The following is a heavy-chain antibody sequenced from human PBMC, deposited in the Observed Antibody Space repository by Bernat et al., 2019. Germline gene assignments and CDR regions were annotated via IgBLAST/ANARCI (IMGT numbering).Heavy chain of an antibody. CDR1: GFTFSNAW. CDR2: IKSKSAGGTT. V-gene: IGHV3-15*01. J-gene: IGHJ5*02. D-gene: IGHD1-14*01. Sequence: EAQLMESGGGLVKPGGSLRLSCAASGFTFSNAWMSWVRQAPGKGLEWVGRIKSKSAGGTTDYAAPVQGRFTISRDDSKNTLYLQMSSLKNEDTAVYFCAGEPNWFDPWGQGTLVTVSS. CDR3: AGEPNWFDP.